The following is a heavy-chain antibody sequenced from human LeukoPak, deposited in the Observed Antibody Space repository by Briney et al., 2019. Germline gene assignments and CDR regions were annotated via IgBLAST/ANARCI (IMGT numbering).Heavy chain of an antibody. J-gene: IGHJ4*02. CDR2: ISGSGGST. D-gene: IGHD3-10*01. CDR1: GFTFSSYA. Sequence: GGSLRLSCAASGFTFSSYAMSWVRQAPGKGLEWVSAISGSGGSTYYADSVKGRFTISRDNSKNTLYLQMNSLRAEDTAVYYCAKVPYGAGSYSTLDYWGQGTLVTVSS. CDR3: AKVPYGAGSYSTLDY. V-gene: IGHV3-23*01.